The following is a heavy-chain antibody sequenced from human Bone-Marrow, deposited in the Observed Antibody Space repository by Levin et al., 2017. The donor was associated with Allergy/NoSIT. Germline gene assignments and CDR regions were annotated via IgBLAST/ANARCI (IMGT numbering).Heavy chain of an antibody. CDR3: AKDALMTMAGGFYQYHGMDV. D-gene: IGHD2-8*02. CDR1: GFTFSTYA. J-gene: IGHJ6*02. V-gene: IGHV3-23*01. Sequence: GGSLRLSCAASGFTFSTYAMSWVRQAPGKGLEWVSSISKTGINTHYADSVKGRFIISRDNSKNTLYLQMNSLRAEDTVIYFCAKDALMTMAGGFYQYHGMDVWGQGTTVTVSS. CDR2: ISKTGINT.